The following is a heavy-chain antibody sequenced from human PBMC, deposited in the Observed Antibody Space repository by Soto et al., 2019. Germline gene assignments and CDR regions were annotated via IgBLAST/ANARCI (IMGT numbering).Heavy chain of an antibody. J-gene: IGHJ6*02. CDR1: GGSISSSSYY. D-gene: IGHD3-16*01. CDR3: ATLRVPRESLGNYYGMDV. Sequence: SETLSLTCTVSGGSISSSSYYWGWIRQPPGKGLEWIGSIYYSGSTYYNPSLKSRVTISVDTSKNQFSLKLSSVTAADTAVYYCATLRVPRESLGNYYGMDVWGQGTTVTV. V-gene: IGHV4-39*01. CDR2: IYYSGST.